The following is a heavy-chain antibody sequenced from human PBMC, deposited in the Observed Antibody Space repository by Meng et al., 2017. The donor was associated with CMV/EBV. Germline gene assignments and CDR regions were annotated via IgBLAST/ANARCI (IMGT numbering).Heavy chain of an antibody. CDR2: ISGSGGST. CDR1: GFTFSSYA. V-gene: IGHV3-23*01. CDR3: AKDPISNLPYYFDY. J-gene: IGHJ4*02. Sequence: GASLKISCAASGFTFSSYAMSWVRQAPGKGLEWVSAISGSGGSTYYADSVKGRFTISRDNSKNTLYLQMNSLRAEDTAVYYCAKDPISNLPYYFDYWGQGTLVTVSS. D-gene: IGHD4/OR15-4a*01.